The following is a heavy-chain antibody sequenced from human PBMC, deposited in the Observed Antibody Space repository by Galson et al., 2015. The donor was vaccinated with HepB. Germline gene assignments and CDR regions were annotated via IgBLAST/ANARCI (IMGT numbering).Heavy chain of an antibody. V-gene: IGHV6-1*01. CDR2: TYYRSKWKN. CDR1: GDSVSSKSAA. Sequence: CAISGDSVSSKSAAWNWIRQSPSRGLEWLGRTYYRSKWKNDYSLSVKSRITVNPDTSKNQFSLQLNSVTPEDTAVYYCARSSGHFYLWGRGTLVTVSS. J-gene: IGHJ2*01. CDR3: ARSSGHFYL.